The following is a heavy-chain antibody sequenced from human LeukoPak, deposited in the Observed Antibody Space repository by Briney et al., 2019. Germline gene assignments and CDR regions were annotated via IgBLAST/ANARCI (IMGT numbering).Heavy chain of an antibody. Sequence: GGSLRLSCAASGFTFSSYSMNWVRQAPGKGLEWVSSISSSSSYIYYADSVKGRFTISRDNAKNSLYLQMNSLRAEDTAVYYCARDLHWYNLVRGVMDVWGQGPTVTVSS. D-gene: IGHD3-10*01. V-gene: IGHV3-21*01. CDR3: ARDLHWYNLVRGVMDV. CDR1: GFTFSSYS. CDR2: ISSSSSYI. J-gene: IGHJ6*02.